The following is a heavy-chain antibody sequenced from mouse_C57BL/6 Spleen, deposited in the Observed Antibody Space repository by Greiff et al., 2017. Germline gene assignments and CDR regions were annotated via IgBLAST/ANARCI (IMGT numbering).Heavy chain of an antibody. J-gene: IGHJ4*01. V-gene: IGHV5-16*01. Sequence: DVQLVESEGGLVQPGSSMKLSCTASGFTFSDYYMAWVCQVPETGLEWVANINYDGSSTYYLDSLKSRFIISRDNAKSILYLQMSSLKSEDTAAYYCARADYDAMDYWGQGTSVTVSS. CDR1: GFTFSDYY. CDR3: ARADYDAMDY. CDR2: INYDGSST.